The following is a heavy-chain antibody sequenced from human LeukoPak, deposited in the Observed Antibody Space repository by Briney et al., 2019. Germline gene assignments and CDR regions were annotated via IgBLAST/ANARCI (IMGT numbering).Heavy chain of an antibody. D-gene: IGHD6-6*01. CDR3: ARRRRAYSSSSPYSFDY. V-gene: IGHV5-51*01. CDR1: GYSFTSYW. Sequence: GESLKISCKGSGYSFTSYWIGWVRQVPGKGLEWMGIIYPGDSDTRYSPSFQGQVTISADKSISTAYLQWSSLKASDTAMYYCARRRRAYSSSSPYSFDYWGQGTLVTVSS. J-gene: IGHJ4*02. CDR2: IYPGDSDT.